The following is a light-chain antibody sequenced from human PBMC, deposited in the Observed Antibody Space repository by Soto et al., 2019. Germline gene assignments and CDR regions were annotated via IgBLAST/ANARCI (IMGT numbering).Light chain of an antibody. CDR3: QQYNNWPVT. CDR1: QSVSSSY. J-gene: IGKJ1*01. Sequence: EIVLTQSPGTLSLSPGERATLSCRASQSVSSSYLAWYQQKPGQAPRLLIYGASNRATGIPARFSGSGSGTEFTLTISSLQSEDFAVYYCQQYNNWPVTFGQGTKVDIK. CDR2: GAS. V-gene: IGKV3D-15*01.